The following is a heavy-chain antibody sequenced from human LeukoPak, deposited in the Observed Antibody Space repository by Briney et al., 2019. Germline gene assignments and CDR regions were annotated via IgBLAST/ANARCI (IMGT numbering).Heavy chain of an antibody. Sequence: ASVKVSCKASGYTFTSYYMHWVRQAPGQGLEWMGIINPSGGSTSYAQKFQGRVTMTRDMSTSTVYMELSSLRSEDTAVYYCARAPPTRYSSSSYYFDYWGQGTLVTVSS. V-gene: IGHV1-46*01. CDR1: GYTFTSYY. CDR3: ARAPPTRYSSSSYYFDY. D-gene: IGHD6-6*01. CDR2: INPSGGST. J-gene: IGHJ4*02.